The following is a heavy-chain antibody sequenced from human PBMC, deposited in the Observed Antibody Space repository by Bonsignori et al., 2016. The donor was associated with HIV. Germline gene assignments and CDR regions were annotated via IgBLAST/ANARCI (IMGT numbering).Heavy chain of an antibody. CDR3: ARFRGEYPNWFDP. J-gene: IGHJ5*02. CDR2: IDHSGST. D-gene: IGHD3-10*01. Sequence: WIRQPPGKGLEWIGEIDHSGSTNYNPSLKSRVTMSVDRSKNQFSLKLNSVTAADTAVYYCARFRGEYPNWFDPWGQGTLVTVSS. V-gene: IGHV4-34*01.